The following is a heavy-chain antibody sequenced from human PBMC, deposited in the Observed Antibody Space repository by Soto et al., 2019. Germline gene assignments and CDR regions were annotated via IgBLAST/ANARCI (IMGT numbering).Heavy chain of an antibody. CDR1: GYTFTGYY. D-gene: IGHD2-15*01. V-gene: IGHV1-2*04. CDR2: INPNSGGT. J-gene: IGHJ4*02. CDR3: ARESSQYCSGGSCREGDLGY. Sequence: ASVKVFCKASGYTFTGYYMHWVRQAPGQGLEWMGWINPNSGGTNYAQKFQGWVTMTRDTSISTAYMELSRLRSDDTAVYYCARESSQYCSGGSCREGDLGYWGQGTLVTVSS.